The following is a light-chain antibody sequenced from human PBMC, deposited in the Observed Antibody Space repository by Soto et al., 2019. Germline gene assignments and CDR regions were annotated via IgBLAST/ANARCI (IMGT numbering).Light chain of an antibody. CDR3: QLSYSTPRT. CDR2: AAS. Sequence: DIQMTQSPSSLSASVGDRVTITCRASQSISSYLNWYQQKPGKAPKLLIYAASSLQSGVPSRFSGSGSGTDFTLTISSRQPEDFATYYCQLSYSTPRTFGQGTKVEIK. CDR1: QSISSY. V-gene: IGKV1-39*01. J-gene: IGKJ1*01.